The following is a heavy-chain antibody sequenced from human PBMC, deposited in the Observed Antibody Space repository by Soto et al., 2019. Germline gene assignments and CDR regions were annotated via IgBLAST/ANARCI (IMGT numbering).Heavy chain of an antibody. CDR2: ISAYHGNT. CDR1: GYTFTSYG. Sequence: QVQLVQSGAEVKKPGASVKVSCKASGYTFTSYGISWVRQAPGQGLEWMGWISAYHGNTNYAQKLQGRVPITTDTATSTAYMELRSLSSDDTAGDYCAKSIAGAGGGTDAFDLWGQGTMVTVSS. J-gene: IGHJ3*01. D-gene: IGHD6-13*01. V-gene: IGHV1-18*01. CDR3: AKSIAGAGGGTDAFDL.